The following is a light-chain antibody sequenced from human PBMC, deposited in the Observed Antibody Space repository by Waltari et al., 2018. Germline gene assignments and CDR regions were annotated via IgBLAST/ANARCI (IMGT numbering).Light chain of an antibody. Sequence: EIVLTQSPGTLSLPPGERATPSCRAIQSVSSVLAGYQQKPGQAPRLLIYEASSRATDIPDRFSGSGSGTDFSLTISRLEPEDFAVYYCQKYGTLPATFGQGTKVEIK. V-gene: IGKV3-20*01. CDR2: EAS. CDR1: QSVSSV. J-gene: IGKJ1*01. CDR3: QKYGTLPAT.